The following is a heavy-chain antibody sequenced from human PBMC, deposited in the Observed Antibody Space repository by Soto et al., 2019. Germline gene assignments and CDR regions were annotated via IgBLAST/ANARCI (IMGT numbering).Heavy chain of an antibody. J-gene: IGHJ4*02. CDR1: GLIFSSNW. CDR2: MNEYGSER. V-gene: IGHV3-7*04. Sequence: EVQLVESGGGLAQLGGSLRLSGSASGLIFSSNWWSWLRQPPGKGLEWVASMNEYGSERYYVDSVKGRFTISRDNAKNSLYLQMNSLRAEDTAVYYCARATGADKEDYWGQGTLVTVSS. D-gene: IGHD3-10*01. CDR3: ARATGADKEDY.